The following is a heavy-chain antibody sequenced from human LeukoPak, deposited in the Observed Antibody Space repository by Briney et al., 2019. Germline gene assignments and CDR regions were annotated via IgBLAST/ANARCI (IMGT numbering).Heavy chain of an antibody. J-gene: IGHJ3*02. Sequence: ASVKVSCKASGGTFSSYAISWVRQAPGQGLEWMGGIIPIFGTANYAQKFQGRVTITADKSTSTAYMELSSLRSEDTAVYYCARGGLPGTPGSAFDIWDQGTMVTVSS. V-gene: IGHV1-69*06. CDR2: IIPIFGTA. CDR3: ARGGLPGTPGSAFDI. CDR1: GGTFSSYA. D-gene: IGHD1-1*01.